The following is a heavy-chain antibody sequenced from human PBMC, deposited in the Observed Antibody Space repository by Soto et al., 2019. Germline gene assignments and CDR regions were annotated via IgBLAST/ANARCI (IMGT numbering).Heavy chain of an antibody. D-gene: IGHD2-2*01. V-gene: IGHV3-48*03. CDR2: IRHSATTI. J-gene: IGHJ5*02. Sequence: EVQLVESGGTLVQPGGSLRLSCSASDFTFSRFGMNWVRQAPGQWLEWGSYIRHSATTIQYADSVKGRFTLSRDNAKTSLFLQMNGRGVEDTAVDYCASTSHPLCRSASCEVFDPWGQGPLGSVAA. CDR1: DFTFSRFG. CDR3: ASTSHPLCRSASCEVFDP.